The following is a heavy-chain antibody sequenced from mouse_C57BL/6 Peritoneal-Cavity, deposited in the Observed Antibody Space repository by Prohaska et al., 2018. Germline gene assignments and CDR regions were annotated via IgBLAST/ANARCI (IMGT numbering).Heavy chain of an antibody. V-gene: IGHV1-61*01. CDR2: IYPSDSET. Sequence: QQPGAELVRPGSSVKLSCKASGYTFTSYWMDWVKQRPGQGLEWIGNIYPSDSETHYNQKFKDKATLTVDKSSSTAYMQLSSLTSEDSAVYYCARAAQATWDYWGQGTTLTVSS. J-gene: IGHJ2*01. CDR3: ARAAQATWDY. CDR1: GYTFTSYW. D-gene: IGHD3-2*02.